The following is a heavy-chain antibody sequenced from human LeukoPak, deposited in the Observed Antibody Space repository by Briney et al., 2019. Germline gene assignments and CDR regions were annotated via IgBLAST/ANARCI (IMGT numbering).Heavy chain of an antibody. D-gene: IGHD3-16*02. Sequence: GASVKVSCKASGYTFTGYYMHWVRQAPGQGLEWMGWINPNSGGTNYAQKFQGRVTMTRNTSISTAYMELSSLRSEDTAVYYCARGRAAVLYVWGSYRYHGDYWGQGTLVTVSS. J-gene: IGHJ4*02. CDR2: INPNSGGT. V-gene: IGHV1-2*02. CDR1: GYTFTGYY. CDR3: ARGRAAVLYVWGSYRYHGDY.